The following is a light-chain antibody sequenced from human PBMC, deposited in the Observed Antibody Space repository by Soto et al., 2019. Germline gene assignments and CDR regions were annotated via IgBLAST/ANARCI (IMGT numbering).Light chain of an antibody. CDR3: QQSYSTLSVT. CDR1: QSINNY. CDR2: AAS. V-gene: IGKV1-39*01. Sequence: DIQMTQSPSSLSASVGDRVTITCRSSQSINNYLNWYQQKPGKAPRLLIYAASSLQRGVPSRFTGSGSGTDFTLTISSLQPEDFATYYCQQSYSTLSVTFGQGTRLKIK. J-gene: IGKJ5*01.